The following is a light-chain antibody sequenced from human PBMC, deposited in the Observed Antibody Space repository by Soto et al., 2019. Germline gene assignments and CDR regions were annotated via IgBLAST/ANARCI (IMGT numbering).Light chain of an antibody. CDR1: QSISNN. Sequence: EIVMTQSPATLSVSPGERATLSCRASQSISNNLAWYQHKPGQAPRLLIYGASTRATVIPSTFSGSGSGTEFTVTISSLQSEDFAVYYCQQYHGFPWTFGQGTKVEIK. V-gene: IGKV3-15*01. J-gene: IGKJ1*01. CDR3: QQYHGFPWT. CDR2: GAS.